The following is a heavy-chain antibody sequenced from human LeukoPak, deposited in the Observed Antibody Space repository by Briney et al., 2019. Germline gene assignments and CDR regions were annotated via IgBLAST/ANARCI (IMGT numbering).Heavy chain of an antibody. Sequence: QSGGSLRLSCAASGFTFSSYSMNWVRQAPGKGLEWVSYISSSSSTIYYADSVKGRFTISRDNAKNSLYLLMNSLRAEDTAVYYCARVQYDFWSGWVQAFDIWGQGTMVTVSS. V-gene: IGHV3-48*01. CDR3: ARVQYDFWSGWVQAFDI. CDR1: GFTFSSYS. D-gene: IGHD3-3*01. CDR2: ISSSSSTI. J-gene: IGHJ3*02.